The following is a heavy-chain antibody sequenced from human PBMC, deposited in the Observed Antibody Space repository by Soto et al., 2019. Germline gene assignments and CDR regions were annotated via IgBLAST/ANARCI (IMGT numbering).Heavy chain of an antibody. V-gene: IGHV3-64D*06. Sequence: PGGSLRLSCSASGFTFSSYAMHWVRQAPGKGLEYVSAISSNGGSTYYADSVKGRFTISRNNSKNTLYLQMSSLRAEDTAVYYCVKTLCTNGVCYTGWFDPWGQGTLVTVSS. CDR2: ISSNGGST. CDR1: GFTFSSYA. J-gene: IGHJ5*02. CDR3: VKTLCTNGVCYTGWFDP. D-gene: IGHD2-8*01.